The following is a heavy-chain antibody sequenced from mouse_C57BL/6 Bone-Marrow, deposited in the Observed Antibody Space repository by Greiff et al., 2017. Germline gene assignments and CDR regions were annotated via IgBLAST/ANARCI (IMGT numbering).Heavy chain of an antibody. V-gene: IGHV1-74*01. CDR3: VLRRDY. CDR2: FHPSDSVT. CDR1: GYTFTSYW. D-gene: IGHD2-12*01. Sequence: QVQLKQPGAELVKPGASVKVSCKASGYTFTSYWMHWVKQRPGQGLEWIGRFHPSDSVTTYNQKFKGKATLTVDKSSSTAYMQRSSLTSEDTAVYYCVLRRDYWGQGTTLTVSS. J-gene: IGHJ2*01.